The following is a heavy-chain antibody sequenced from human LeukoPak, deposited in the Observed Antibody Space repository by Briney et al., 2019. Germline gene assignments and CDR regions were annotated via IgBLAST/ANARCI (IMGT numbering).Heavy chain of an antibody. CDR3: ARRHYYYDRSGFYYYFDT. CDR2: IYPGDSDT. Sequence: GESLKISCKGSGYSFTNYWIGWVRQMPGKGLEWMGIIYPGDSDTKYSPSFQGQVTISADKSIRTAYLQWSSLKASDTAMYYYARRHYYYDRSGFYYYFDTWGQGTQVTVTS. J-gene: IGHJ4*02. CDR1: GYSFTNYW. D-gene: IGHD3-22*01. V-gene: IGHV5-51*01.